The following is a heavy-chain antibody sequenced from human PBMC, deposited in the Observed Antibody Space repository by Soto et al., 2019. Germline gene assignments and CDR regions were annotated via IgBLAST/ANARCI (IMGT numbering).Heavy chain of an antibody. D-gene: IGHD6-19*01. Sequence: LRLSCGASGFMFRNYGMHWVRQAPGKGLEWVASISYDDGGYKYYVDSVQGRFTVSRDNSKNTLYLQMNSLGVEDTAVYYCAKDRSGWDFNYYFDYWGQGTVVTVSS. CDR2: ISYDDGGYK. CDR3: AKDRSGWDFNYYFDY. V-gene: IGHV3-30*18. CDR1: GFMFRNYG. J-gene: IGHJ4*02.